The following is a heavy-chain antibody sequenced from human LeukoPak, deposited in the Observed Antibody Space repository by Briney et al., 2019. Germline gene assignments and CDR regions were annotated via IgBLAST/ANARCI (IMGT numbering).Heavy chain of an antibody. D-gene: IGHD1-26*01. CDR3: ARGIVGATPVDY. J-gene: IGHJ4*02. CDR1: GYTFTSYA. Sequence: GASVKVSCKASGYTFTSYAMNLVRQAPGQGLEWMGGIIPIFGTANYAQKFQGRVTITADESTSTAYMELSSLRSEDTAVYYCARGIVGATPVDYWGQGTLVTVSS. CDR2: IIPIFGTA. V-gene: IGHV1-69*13.